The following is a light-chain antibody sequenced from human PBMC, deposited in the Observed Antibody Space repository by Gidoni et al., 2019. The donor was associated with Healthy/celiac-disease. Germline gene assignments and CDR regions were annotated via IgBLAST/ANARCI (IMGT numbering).Light chain of an antibody. J-gene: IGKJ2*01. V-gene: IGKV1-39*01. CDR1: QSISSY. CDR3: QQSYSTPRGYT. CDR2: AAS. Sequence: DIQMTQSQSSLSASVGDRVTITCRASQSISSYLNWYQQKPGKAPKLLIYAASSLQSGVPSSFSGSVSVTDFTLTISSLQPEDFATYYCQQSYSTPRGYTFGQGTKLEIK.